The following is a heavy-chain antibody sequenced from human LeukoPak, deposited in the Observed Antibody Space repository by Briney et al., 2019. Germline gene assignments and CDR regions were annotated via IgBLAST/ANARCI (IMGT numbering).Heavy chain of an antibody. Sequence: GESLQISCKASGYSFTTHWIGWVRQMPGKGLEWMGIIYPGDSDTRYSPSFQGQVTISADKSISTAYLQWSSLKASDTAMYYCARGTVRYYYGSGSYYFDYWGQGTLVTVSS. CDR1: GYSFTTHW. CDR2: IYPGDSDT. J-gene: IGHJ4*02. V-gene: IGHV5-51*01. CDR3: ARGTVRYYYGSGSYYFDY. D-gene: IGHD3-10*01.